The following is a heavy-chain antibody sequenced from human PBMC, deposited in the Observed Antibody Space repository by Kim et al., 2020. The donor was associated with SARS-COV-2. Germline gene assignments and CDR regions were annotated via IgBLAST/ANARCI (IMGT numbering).Heavy chain of an antibody. V-gene: IGHV3-23*01. CDR3: AKRGAYGDSDGPYFDY. CDR1: GFTFSSYA. CDR2: ISGSGGST. D-gene: IGHD4-17*01. J-gene: IGHJ4*02. Sequence: GGSLRLSCAASGFTFSSYAMSWVRQAPGKGLEWVSAISGSGGSTYYADSVKGRFTISRDNSKNTLYLQMNSLRAEDTAVYYCAKRGAYGDSDGPYFDYWGQGTLVTVSS.